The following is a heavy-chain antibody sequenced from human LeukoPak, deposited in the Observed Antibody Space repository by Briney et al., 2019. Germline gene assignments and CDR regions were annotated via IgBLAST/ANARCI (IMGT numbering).Heavy chain of an antibody. Sequence: GRSLRLSCAASGFTFSNYAMHWVRQAPGKGLEWVALISYDGSNKYYADSVKGRFTISRDNSKNTLYLQMNSLRAEDTAVYYCARDGTDSSGYYSYYFDYWGQGTLVTVSS. J-gene: IGHJ4*02. D-gene: IGHD3-22*01. CDR3: ARDGTDSSGYYSYYFDY. CDR1: GFTFSNYA. V-gene: IGHV3-30-3*01. CDR2: ISYDGSNK.